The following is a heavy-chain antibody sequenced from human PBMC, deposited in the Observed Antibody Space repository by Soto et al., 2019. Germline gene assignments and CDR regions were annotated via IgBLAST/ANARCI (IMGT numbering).Heavy chain of an antibody. J-gene: IGHJ6*02. V-gene: IGHV3-21*01. CDR1: GFTFSSYS. D-gene: IGHD2-2*01. CDR2: ISSSSSYI. Sequence: GGSLRLSCAASGFTFSSYSMNWVRQAPGKGLEWVSSISSSSSYIYYADSVKGRFTISRDNAKNSLYLQMNSLRAEDTAVYYCARFVYCSSTSCRYYYYYGMDVWGQGTTVTVSS. CDR3: ARFVYCSSTSCRYYYYYGMDV.